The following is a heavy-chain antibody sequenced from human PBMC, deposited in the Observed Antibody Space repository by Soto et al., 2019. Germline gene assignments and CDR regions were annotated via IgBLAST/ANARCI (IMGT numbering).Heavy chain of an antibody. D-gene: IGHD6-13*01. CDR3: ARGSSGYISSWYYVDY. CDR2: ISGIGGST. CDR1: GFTFTDYA. V-gene: IGHV3-23*01. J-gene: IGHJ4*02. Sequence: EVQLLESGGGLVQPGGSLRLSCAASGFTFTDYALSWVRQAPGKGLEWVATISGIGGSTYLADSVKGRLSISRDNSKNTVSLLMNSLRAEDTAVYFCARGSSGYISSWYYVDYWGRGTLVTVSS.